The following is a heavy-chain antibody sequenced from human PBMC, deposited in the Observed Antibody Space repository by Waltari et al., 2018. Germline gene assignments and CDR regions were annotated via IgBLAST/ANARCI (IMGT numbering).Heavy chain of an antibody. CDR3: ARDGHSGYDSGWFDP. CDR2: IYYSGST. V-gene: IGHV4-59*01. CDR1: GGSISSYY. D-gene: IGHD5-12*01. Sequence: QVQLQESGPGLVKPSETLSLTCTVAGGSISSYYWSWIRQPPGKGLEWIGYIYYSGSTNYNTSLKSRVTISVDTSKNQFSLKLSSVTAADTAVYYCARDGHSGYDSGWFDPWGQGTLVTVSS. J-gene: IGHJ5*02.